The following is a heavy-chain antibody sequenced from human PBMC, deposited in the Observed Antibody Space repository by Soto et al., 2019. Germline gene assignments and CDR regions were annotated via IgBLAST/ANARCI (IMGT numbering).Heavy chain of an antibody. CDR1: GGSFSGYY. CDR2: INHSGST. J-gene: IGHJ6*03. D-gene: IGHD3-3*01. V-gene: IGHV4-34*01. CDR3: ARGRVLAFGVVITEYYYYYYMDV. Sequence: QVQLQQWGAGLLKPSETLSLTCAVYGGSFSGYYWSWIRQPPGKGLEWIGEINHSGSTNYNPSLKSRVTISVDTSKNQFSLKLSSVTAADTAVYYCARGRVLAFGVVITEYYYYYYMDVWGKGTTVTVSS.